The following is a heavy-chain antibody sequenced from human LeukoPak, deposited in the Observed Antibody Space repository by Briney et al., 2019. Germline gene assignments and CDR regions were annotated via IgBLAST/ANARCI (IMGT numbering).Heavy chain of an antibody. CDR1: GGSISSSSYY. D-gene: IGHD6-13*01. Sequence: PSETLSLTCTVSGGSISSSSYYWGWIRQPPGKGLEWIGSIYYSGSTYYNPSLNSRVTISVDTSKNQFSLKLSSVTAADTAVYYCARGTSSWYLYFDYWGQGTLVTVSS. CDR2: IYYSGST. J-gene: IGHJ4*02. V-gene: IGHV4-39*01. CDR3: ARGTSSWYLYFDY.